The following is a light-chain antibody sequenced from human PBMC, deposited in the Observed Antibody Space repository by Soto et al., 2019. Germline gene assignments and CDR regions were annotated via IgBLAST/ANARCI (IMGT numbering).Light chain of an antibody. Sequence: DIQMTQSPSSLSASVGDRVTITCRASQDIRKNLNWYQQRPGKAPNLLIYAASSSQNGVPSRFSGSGSGTDFSLTINSLQPEDFATYYCQHYSSTLRIVTFGPGTKVDIK. V-gene: IGKV1-39*01. CDR3: QHYSSTLRIVT. J-gene: IGKJ3*01. CDR1: QDIRKN. CDR2: AAS.